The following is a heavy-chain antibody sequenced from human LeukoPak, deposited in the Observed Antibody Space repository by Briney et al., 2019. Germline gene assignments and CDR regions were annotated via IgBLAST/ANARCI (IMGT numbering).Heavy chain of an antibody. J-gene: IGHJ3*02. CDR3: ARGRDIVVVPAAIGHDAFDI. CDR1: GGSISSYY. Sequence: KASETLSLTCTVSGGSISSYYWSWIRQPAGKGLEWIGRIYTSGSTNYNPSLKSRVTMSVDTSKNQFSLKLSSVTAADTAVYYCARGRDIVVVPAAIGHDAFDIWGQGTMVTVSS. D-gene: IGHD2-2*02. CDR2: IYTSGST. V-gene: IGHV4-4*07.